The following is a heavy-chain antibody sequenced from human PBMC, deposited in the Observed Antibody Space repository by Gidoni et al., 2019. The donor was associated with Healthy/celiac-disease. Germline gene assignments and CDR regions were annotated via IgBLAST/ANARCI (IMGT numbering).Heavy chain of an antibody. J-gene: IGHJ6*02. D-gene: IGHD6-13*01. V-gene: IGHV3-11*01. CDR2: ISSSGSTI. Sequence: QVPLVESGGGLVKPGGSLRLSWAASGFTFSYYYMGWIRQAPGKGLEWVSYISSSGSTIYYADSVKGRFTISRDNAKNSLYLQMNSLRAEDTAVYYCASNLAAIDYYYYGMDVWGQGTTVTVSS. CDR3: ASNLAAIDYYYYGMDV. CDR1: GFTFSYYY.